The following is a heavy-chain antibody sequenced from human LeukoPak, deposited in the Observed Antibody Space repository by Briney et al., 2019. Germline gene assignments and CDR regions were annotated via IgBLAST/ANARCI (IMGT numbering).Heavy chain of an antibody. CDR3: ARAGYSSSWTDY. Sequence: GGSLRLSCAASGFTLSSYSMNWVRQAPGKGLEWVSFISSSSSYIYYGDSVKGRFTISRDNVKNSVYLQMNSLRAEDTAVYYCARAGYSSSWTDYWGQGTLVTVSS. V-gene: IGHV3-21*01. CDR2: ISSSSSYI. CDR1: GFTLSSYS. J-gene: IGHJ4*02. D-gene: IGHD6-13*01.